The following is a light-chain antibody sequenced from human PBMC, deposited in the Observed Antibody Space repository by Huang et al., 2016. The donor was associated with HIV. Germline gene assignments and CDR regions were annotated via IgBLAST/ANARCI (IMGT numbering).Light chain of an antibody. CDR2: GAS. CDR1: QSVFNNNY. V-gene: IGKV3-20*01. Sequence: EIVLTQSPGILSLSPGESATLSCRASQSVFNNNYLAWYQQKPGQAPRLLICGASSTATGISDRFRGSGSGTDFTLTISRLEPEDFAVYYCQQYGSSLAFGPGTKVEIK. J-gene: IGKJ1*01. CDR3: QQYGSSLA.